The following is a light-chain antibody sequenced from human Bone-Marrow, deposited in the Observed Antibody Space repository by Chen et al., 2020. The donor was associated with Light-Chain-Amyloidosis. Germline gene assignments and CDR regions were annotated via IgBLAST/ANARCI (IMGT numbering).Light chain of an antibody. Sequence: SYVLTQPPSVSVAPGQTARIACTGDNIGSKSVHWYQQKPGQAPFLVLYDDNARPSGIPERFAGYDSGHTATLTVSRVEVGDEASCYCEVWESGGNHCWVFGGGTKLTV. CDR2: DDN. V-gene: IGLV3-21*02. J-gene: IGLJ3*02. CDR1: NIGSKS. CDR3: EVWESGGNHCWV.